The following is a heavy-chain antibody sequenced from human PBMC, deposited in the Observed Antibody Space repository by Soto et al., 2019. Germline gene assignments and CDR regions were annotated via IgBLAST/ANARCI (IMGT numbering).Heavy chain of an antibody. CDR1: GGSFSGYY. Sequence: PSETLSLTCAVYGGSFSGYYWSWIRQPPGKGLEWIGEINHSGSTNYNPSLKSRVTISVDTSKNQFSLKLSSVTAADTAVYYCARGQRAIVVVTATFALYNWFDPWGQGTLVTVSS. CDR3: ARGQRAIVVVTATFALYNWFDP. D-gene: IGHD2-21*02. CDR2: INHSGST. V-gene: IGHV4-34*01. J-gene: IGHJ5*02.